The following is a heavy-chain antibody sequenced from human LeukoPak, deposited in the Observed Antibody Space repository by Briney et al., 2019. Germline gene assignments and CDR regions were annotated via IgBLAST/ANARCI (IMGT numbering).Heavy chain of an antibody. Sequence: GESLKISCKGSGYSFSNNWIGWVRQMPGKGLEWMGIIYPGDSQTRYSPSFQGQVTISADKSISTAYLQWTSLKASDTAIYYCARSPRKYWYFDLWGRGTLVTVSS. V-gene: IGHV5-51*01. CDR3: ARSPRKYWYFDL. CDR1: GYSFSNNW. CDR2: IYPGDSQT. J-gene: IGHJ2*01.